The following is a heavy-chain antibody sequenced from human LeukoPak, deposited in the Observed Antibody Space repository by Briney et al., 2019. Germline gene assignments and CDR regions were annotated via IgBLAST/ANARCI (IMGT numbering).Heavy chain of an antibody. CDR2: ITGSGGSA. Sequence: GGSLRLSCAASGFTFSSYAMSWVRQAPGKGLEWVPGITGSGGSAYYADSVKGRFTISRDNSQSTLYLQMDSLRAADTAVYFCASRYCSGGSCYNRYYFDYWGQGSLVTVSS. CDR1: GFTFSSYA. D-gene: IGHD2-15*01. CDR3: ASRYCSGGSCYNRYYFDY. J-gene: IGHJ4*02. V-gene: IGHV3-23*01.